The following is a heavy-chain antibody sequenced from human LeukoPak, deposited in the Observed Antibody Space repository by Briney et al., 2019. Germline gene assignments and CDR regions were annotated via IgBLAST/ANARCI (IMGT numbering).Heavy chain of an antibody. CDR3: ARTPHVPQFDY. V-gene: IGHV4-61*05. CDR1: GGSTTSSTYH. J-gene: IGHJ4*02. CDR2: IYYSGST. D-gene: IGHD6-6*01. Sequence: SETLSLTCTVSGGSTTSSTYHWGWLRQPPGKGLEWIGYIYYSGSTNYNPSLKSRVTISVDTSKNQFSLKLSSVTAADTAVYYCARTPHVPQFDYWGQGTLVTVSS.